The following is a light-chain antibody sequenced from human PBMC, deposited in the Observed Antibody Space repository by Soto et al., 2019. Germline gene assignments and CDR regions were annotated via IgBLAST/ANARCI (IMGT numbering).Light chain of an antibody. Sequence: QSALTQPASVSGSPGQSITISCTGTSSDVGAYSYVSWYQQHPGKAPKLIIYDVSNRPSGVSNRFSGSKSGNTASLTISGLQAEDEAGYYCTSYTSITNVVVFGGGTKLTVL. CDR3: TSYTSITNVVV. CDR1: SSDVGAYSY. V-gene: IGLV2-14*01. CDR2: DVS. J-gene: IGLJ2*01.